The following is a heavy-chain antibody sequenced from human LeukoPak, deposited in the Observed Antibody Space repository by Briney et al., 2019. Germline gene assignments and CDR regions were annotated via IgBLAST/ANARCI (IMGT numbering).Heavy chain of an antibody. Sequence: GSLRLSCAASGFTFSSYAMHWVRQAPGKGLEWVEVISYDGSNKYYADSVKGRFTISRDNSKNTLYLQMNSLRAEDTAVYYCARDRDSSGLNWGQGTLVTVSS. V-gene: IGHV3-30*04. CDR1: GFTFSSYA. CDR3: ARDRDSSGLN. D-gene: IGHD6-19*01. CDR2: ISYDGSNK. J-gene: IGHJ1*01.